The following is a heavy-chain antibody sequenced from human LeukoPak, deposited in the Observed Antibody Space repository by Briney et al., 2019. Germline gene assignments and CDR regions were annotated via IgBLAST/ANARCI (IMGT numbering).Heavy chain of an antibody. CDR1: GFSFGSYW. CDR3: TRGGSGTYGEFDY. Sequence: PGGSLRLSCAGSGFSFGSYWMHWVRQAPGKGLVWVSRINGYGSDTSYADFVKGRFTISRDNAKNTVYLQVISLRAEDTAVFYCTRGGSGTYGEFDYWGQGTLVTVSS. D-gene: IGHD1-26*01. CDR2: INGYGSDT. V-gene: IGHV3-74*01. J-gene: IGHJ4*02.